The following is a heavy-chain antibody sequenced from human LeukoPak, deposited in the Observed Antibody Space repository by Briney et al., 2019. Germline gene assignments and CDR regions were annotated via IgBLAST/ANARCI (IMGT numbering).Heavy chain of an antibody. CDR1: GITFRTYA. D-gene: IGHD2-15*01. Sequence: PGGSLRLSCAASGITFRTYAMHWVRQAPGKGLEHVSAISSNGGITYYANSVKGRFTISRDNSKNTLYLQMGSLRAEDMAVYYCARVGGSLPDASDIWGQGTMVTVSS. CDR2: ISSNGGIT. J-gene: IGHJ3*02. CDR3: ARVGGSLPDASDI. V-gene: IGHV3-64*01.